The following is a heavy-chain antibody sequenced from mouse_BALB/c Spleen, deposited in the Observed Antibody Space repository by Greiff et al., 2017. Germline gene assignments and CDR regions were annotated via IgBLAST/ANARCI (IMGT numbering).Heavy chain of an antibody. CDR3: ARGGGYDEGDFDY. D-gene: IGHD2-2*01. CDR2: ISSGGSYT. Sequence: EVQVVESGGGLVKPGGSLKLSCAASGFTFSSYAMSWVRQTPEKRLEWVATISSGGSYTYYPDSVKGRFTISRDNAKNTLYLQMSSLRSEDTAMYYCARGGGYDEGDFDYWGQGTTLTVSS. J-gene: IGHJ2*01. CDR1: GFTFSSYA. V-gene: IGHV5-9-3*01.